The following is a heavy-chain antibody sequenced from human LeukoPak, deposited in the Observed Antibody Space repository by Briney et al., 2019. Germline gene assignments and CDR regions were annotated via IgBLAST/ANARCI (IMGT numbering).Heavy chain of an antibody. CDR1: GGSISSGDYY. Sequence: PSETLSLTCTVSGGSISSGDYYWSWIRQPPGKGLEWIGYIYYSGSTYYNPSLKSRVTISVDTSKNQFSLKLSSVTAADTAVYYCARGSGGTLDAFDIWGQGTMVTVSS. V-gene: IGHV4-30-4*08. CDR2: IYYSGST. D-gene: IGHD2-15*01. CDR3: ARGSGGTLDAFDI. J-gene: IGHJ3*02.